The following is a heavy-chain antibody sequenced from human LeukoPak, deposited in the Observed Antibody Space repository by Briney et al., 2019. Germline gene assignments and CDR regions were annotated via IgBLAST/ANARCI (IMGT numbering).Heavy chain of an antibody. V-gene: IGHV4-59*01. CDR1: GGSISSYY. J-gene: IGHJ5*02. CDR3: ARVRNYFDP. CDR2: IYYSGST. D-gene: IGHD1-7*01. Sequence: PSETLSLTCTVSGGSISSYYWSWIRQPPGKGLEWIGYIYYSGSTNYNPSLKSRVTISVDTSKNQFSLKLSSVTAADTAVHYCARVRNYFDPWGQGTLVTVSS.